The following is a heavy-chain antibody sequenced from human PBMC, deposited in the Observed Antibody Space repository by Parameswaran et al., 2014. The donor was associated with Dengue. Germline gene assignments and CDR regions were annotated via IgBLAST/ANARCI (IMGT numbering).Heavy chain of an antibody. J-gene: IGHJ3*02. CDR2: IYYSGST. D-gene: IGHD2-2*01. Sequence: VRQAPGKGLEWIGSIYYSGSTYYNPSLKSRVTISVDTSKNQFSLKLSSVTAADTAVYYCARQTGCSSTSCSYREVDAFDIWGQGTMVTVSS. V-gene: IGHV4-39*01. CDR3: ARQTGCSSTSCSYREVDAFDI.